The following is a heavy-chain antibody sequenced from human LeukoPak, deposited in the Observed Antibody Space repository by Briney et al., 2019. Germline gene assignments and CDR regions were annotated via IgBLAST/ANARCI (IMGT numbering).Heavy chain of an antibody. CDR3: ARGRSREDSDGYCHFDY. CDR2: VNPNSGDT. Sequence: ASLKVSCKASGYAFTNYYIHWVRQAPGQGLEWMGWVNPNSGDTNSAQKFQGGVTMTRDTSINSAYIELNSLRSDDTAVYYCARGRSREDSDGYCHFDYWGQGTLVTVSS. J-gene: IGHJ4*02. V-gene: IGHV1-2*02. D-gene: IGHD2-21*01. CDR1: GYAFTNYY.